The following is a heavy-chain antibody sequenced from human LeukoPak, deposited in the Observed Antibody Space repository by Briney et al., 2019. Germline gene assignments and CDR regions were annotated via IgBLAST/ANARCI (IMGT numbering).Heavy chain of an antibody. D-gene: IGHD1-1*01. CDR1: GYTFTSQG. V-gene: IGHV1-18*01. Sequence: ASVKVSCKASGYTFTSQGISWVRQAPGQGLEWMGWISAYNGNTNYAQKFQGRVTLTTVTSTSTVYMELRSLRSDDTAVYYCSREGPTGEFLGDYWGQGTLVTVSS. CDR2: ISAYNGNT. J-gene: IGHJ4*02. CDR3: SREGPTGEFLGDY.